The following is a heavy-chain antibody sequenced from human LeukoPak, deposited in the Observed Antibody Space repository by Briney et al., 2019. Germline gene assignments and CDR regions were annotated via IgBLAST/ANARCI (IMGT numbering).Heavy chain of an antibody. D-gene: IGHD3-22*01. Sequence: SETLSLTCTVTGVSISSGDYYWSWIRQPPGKGLEWIGYTYYSGSTYYNPSLKSRVTISVDTSKNQFSLKLSSVTAADTAVYYCARPYYYDSRIDPWGQGTRVTVSS. J-gene: IGHJ5*02. CDR1: GVSISSGDYY. CDR2: TYYSGST. CDR3: ARPYYYDSRIDP. V-gene: IGHV4-30-4*01.